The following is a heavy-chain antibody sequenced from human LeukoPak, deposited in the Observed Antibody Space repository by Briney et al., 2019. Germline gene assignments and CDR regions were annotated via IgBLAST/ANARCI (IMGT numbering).Heavy chain of an antibody. CDR2: ISSSSSYI. Sequence: GGSLRLSCAASGFTFSSYWMNWVRQAPGKGLEWVSSISSSSSYIYYADSVKGRFTISRDNAKNSLYLQMNSLRAEDTAVYYCARAAGYSSSWFDYWGQGTLVTVSS. J-gene: IGHJ4*02. CDR3: ARAAGYSSSWFDY. CDR1: GFTFSSYW. V-gene: IGHV3-21*01. D-gene: IGHD6-13*01.